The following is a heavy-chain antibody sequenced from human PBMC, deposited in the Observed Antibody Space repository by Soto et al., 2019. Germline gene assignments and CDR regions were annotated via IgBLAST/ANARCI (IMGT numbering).Heavy chain of an antibody. CDR2: TYYRSRWYN. V-gene: IGHV6-1*01. D-gene: IGHD1-7*01. CDR3: AGTTSHQWYYMDV. Sequence: SQTLSLTCAISGDSVSSNSAAWNWIRLSPSRGLELLARTYYRSRWYNDYAVSVRSRITVNPDTSKNQFSLQLTSVTPEDTAVYYCAGTTSHQWYYMDVWGKGTTVTVSS. CDR1: GDSVSSNSAA. J-gene: IGHJ6*03.